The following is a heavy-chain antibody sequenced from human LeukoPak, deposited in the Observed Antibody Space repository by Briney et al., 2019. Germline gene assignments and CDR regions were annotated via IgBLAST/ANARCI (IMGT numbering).Heavy chain of an antibody. Sequence: SETLSLTCAVYGGSFSGYYWSWIRQPPGKGLEWIGEINHSGSTNYNPSLKSRATISVDTSKNQFSLKLSSVTAADTAVYYCARGRGGYCSGGSCPGGWRYFDYWGQGTLVTVSS. D-gene: IGHD2-15*01. CDR2: INHSGST. V-gene: IGHV4-34*01. CDR1: GGSFSGYY. CDR3: ARGRGGYCSGGSCPGGWRYFDY. J-gene: IGHJ4*02.